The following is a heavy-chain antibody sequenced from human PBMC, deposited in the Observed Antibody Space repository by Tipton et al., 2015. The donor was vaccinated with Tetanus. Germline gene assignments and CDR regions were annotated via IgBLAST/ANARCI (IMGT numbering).Heavy chain of an antibody. CDR1: GYDFNNYW. D-gene: IGHD6-6*01. CDR3: ARLHLRTFASSSGY. CDR2: IYPGDSDT. J-gene: IGHJ4*02. Sequence: VQLVQSGPEVKKPGESLKISCQASGYDFNNYWIGWVRQTPGKGLEWMGIIYPGDSDTRYSPSFQDRVTMAADKAINNAYLQRSSLKASDTAMYYCARLHLRTFASSSGYWGQGTLVTVSS. V-gene: IGHV5-51*01.